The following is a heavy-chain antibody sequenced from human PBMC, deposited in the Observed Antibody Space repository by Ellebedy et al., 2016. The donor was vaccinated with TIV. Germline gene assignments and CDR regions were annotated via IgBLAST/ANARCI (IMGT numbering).Heavy chain of an antibody. CDR1: GFTSNTFD. CDR2: ISPTGDT. J-gene: IGHJ3*02. Sequence: GESLKISCSASGFTSNTFDMHWVRQATGKGLEWVSAISPTGDTLYSGSVRGRFTISRETAKNSFYLQMNSLGDGDTAVYYCARDREGCFDIWGRGTVVTVSS. V-gene: IGHV3-13*01. CDR3: ARDREGCFDI.